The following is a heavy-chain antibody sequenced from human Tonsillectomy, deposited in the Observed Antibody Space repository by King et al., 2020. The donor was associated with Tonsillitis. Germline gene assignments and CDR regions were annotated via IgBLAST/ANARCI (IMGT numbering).Heavy chain of an antibody. CDR2: INPSGGST. D-gene: IGHD1-26*01. V-gene: IGHV1-46*03. CDR3: VRWWRIVGAGDY. CDR1: GYTLTDYY. J-gene: IGHJ4*02. Sequence: VQLVESGAGVKKPGASVKVSCEASGYTLTDYYMHWVRQAPGQGLEWVGIINPSGGSTNYAQKFQGRVTMTRDTSTSTVYMQLSSLRSEDTAVYYCVRWWRIVGAGDYWGQGTLVTVFS.